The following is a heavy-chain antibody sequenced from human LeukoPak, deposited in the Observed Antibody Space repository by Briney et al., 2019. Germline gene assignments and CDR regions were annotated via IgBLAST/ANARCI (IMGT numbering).Heavy chain of an antibody. V-gene: IGHV3-30*01. J-gene: IGHJ4*02. CDR3: ARDPCSSTSCYGGGYFDY. CDR2: ISYDGNNR. D-gene: IGHD2-2*01. Sequence: TGGSLSLSCAASGFTFSGYAMHWVRQAPGKGLEWVAVISYDGNNRYYADSVKGRFTISRDNSKNTLYLQMNSLRAEDTAVYYCARDPCSSTSCYGGGYFDYWGQGTLVTVSS. CDR1: GFTFSGYA.